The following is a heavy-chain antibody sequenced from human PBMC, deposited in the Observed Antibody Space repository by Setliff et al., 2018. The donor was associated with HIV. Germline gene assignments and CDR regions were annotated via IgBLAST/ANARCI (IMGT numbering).Heavy chain of an antibody. CDR3: ARGRPTGYFDC. CDR1: GFRFSDYY. Sequence: GGSLRLSCAASGFRFSDYYMNWIRQAPGKGLEWISSISSSGRTIKYADSVKGRFTISRDNAKNSLYLQMNSLRGEDTAVYYCARGRPTGYFDCWGQGTLVTVSS. V-gene: IGHV3-11*04. D-gene: IGHD1-1*01. CDR2: ISSSGRTI. J-gene: IGHJ4*02.